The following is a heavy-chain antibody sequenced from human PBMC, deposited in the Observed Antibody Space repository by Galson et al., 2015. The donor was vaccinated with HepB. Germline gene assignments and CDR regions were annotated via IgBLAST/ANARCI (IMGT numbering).Heavy chain of an antibody. D-gene: IGHD5-24*01. J-gene: IGHJ4*02. Sequence: SVKVSCKASRYIITKYSISWVRQAPGQGPEWMGWISVSNGNTKYGQKFQGRVTMTRDTSTNTAYMELRSLRSDDTAVYCCARGGMATIGGPTFDYWGQGTLVAVSS. CDR3: ARGGMATIGGPTFDY. CDR2: ISVSNGNT. CDR1: RYIITKYS. V-gene: IGHV1-18*01.